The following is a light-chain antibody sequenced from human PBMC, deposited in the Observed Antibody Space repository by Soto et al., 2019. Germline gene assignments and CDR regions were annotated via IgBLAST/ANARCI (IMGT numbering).Light chain of an antibody. J-gene: IGKJ1*01. CDR1: QGSSRL. CDR3: QQADSFPWT. V-gene: IGKV1D-12*01. CDR2: DAS. Sequence: DIQMTQSPSSVSASVGDRVTITCRASQGSSRLLAWYQQKPGKAPKRLIYDASNLEHGVPSRFSGSGSGPDFTLTISSLQPEYVATYFCQQADSFPWTFGQGTKVEL.